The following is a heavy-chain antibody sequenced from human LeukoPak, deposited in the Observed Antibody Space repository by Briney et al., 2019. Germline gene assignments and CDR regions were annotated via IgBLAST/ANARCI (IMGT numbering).Heavy chain of an antibody. V-gene: IGHV4-59*01. CDR2: IYYSGST. Sequence: SETLSHTCTVSGGSISSYYRSWIRQPPGKGLEWIGYIYYSGSTNYNPSLKSRVTISVDTSKNQFSLKLSSVTAADTAVYYCARVLGYCSSTSCYGAYYYYYMDVWGKGTTVTVSS. CDR1: GGSISSYY. D-gene: IGHD2-2*01. J-gene: IGHJ6*03. CDR3: ARVLGYCSSTSCYGAYYYYYMDV.